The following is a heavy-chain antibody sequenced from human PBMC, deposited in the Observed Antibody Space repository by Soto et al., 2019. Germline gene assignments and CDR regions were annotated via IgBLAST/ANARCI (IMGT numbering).Heavy chain of an antibody. Sequence: VQLQQWGAGLLKPSETLSLTCAVYGGSFSGYCWSWIRQTPGKGLEWIGEINHNGRSNYDPALNDRVSTTPDTSKNQFSLRFTSAAAADTAVYYCASGTWDLRFDPWGQVTPVTVSS. D-gene: IGHD1-26*01. CDR1: GGSFSGYC. CDR3: ASGTWDLRFDP. CDR2: INHNGRS. V-gene: IGHV4-34*01. J-gene: IGHJ5*02.